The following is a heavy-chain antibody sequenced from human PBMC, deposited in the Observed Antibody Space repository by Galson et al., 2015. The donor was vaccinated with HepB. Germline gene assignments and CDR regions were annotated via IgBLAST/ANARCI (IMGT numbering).Heavy chain of an antibody. CDR2: ISGSGGST. CDR1: GFTFSSYA. CDR3: AKAPYSSSTYNWFDP. J-gene: IGHJ5*02. D-gene: IGHD6-6*01. Sequence: SLRLSCAASGFTFSSYAMSWVRQAPGKGLEWVSAISGSGGSTYYADSVKGRFTISRDKSKNTLYLQMDSLRAEDTAVYYCAKAPYSSSTYNWFDPWGQGTLVTVSS. V-gene: IGHV3-23*01.